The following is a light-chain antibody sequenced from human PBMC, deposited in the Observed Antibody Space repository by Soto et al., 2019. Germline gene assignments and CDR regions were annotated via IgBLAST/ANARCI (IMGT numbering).Light chain of an antibody. Sequence: QSALTQPASVSGSPGQSITISCTGTSSAVGSYKLVSWYQQHPGKAPKLMISEVSKRPSGISDRFSGSKSGSTASLTISGLHAEDEAHYYCCSYAGTSTHTVFRGGTQLTVL. CDR2: EVS. V-gene: IGLV2-23*02. J-gene: IGLJ7*01. CDR1: SSAVGSYKL. CDR3: CSYAGTSTHTV.